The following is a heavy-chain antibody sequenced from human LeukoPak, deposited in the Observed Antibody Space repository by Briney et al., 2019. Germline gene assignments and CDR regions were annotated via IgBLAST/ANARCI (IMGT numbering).Heavy chain of an antibody. Sequence: PSETLSLTCTVSGGCISSYYWSWIRQPPGKGLEWIGYIYYSGSTNYNPSLKSRVTISVDTSKNQFSLKLSSVTAADTAVYYCARLGITAGDYWGQGTLVTVSS. D-gene: IGHD3-16*01. CDR1: GGCISSYY. V-gene: IGHV4-59*08. CDR2: IYYSGST. J-gene: IGHJ4*02. CDR3: ARLGITAGDY.